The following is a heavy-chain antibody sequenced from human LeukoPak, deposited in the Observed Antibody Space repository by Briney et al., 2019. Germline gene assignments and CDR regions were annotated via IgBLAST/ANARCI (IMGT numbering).Heavy chain of an antibody. CDR1: GFTFSSYW. J-gene: IGHJ5*02. Sequence: PGGSLRLSCAASGFTFSSYWMHWVRQAPGKGLVWVSRINSDGSSTSHADSVKGRFTISRDNAKNTLYLQMNSLRAEDTAVYYCAREGGYCSSTSCWKWFDPWGQGTLVIVSS. D-gene: IGHD2-2*01. V-gene: IGHV3-74*01. CDR3: AREGGYCSSTSCWKWFDP. CDR2: INSDGSST.